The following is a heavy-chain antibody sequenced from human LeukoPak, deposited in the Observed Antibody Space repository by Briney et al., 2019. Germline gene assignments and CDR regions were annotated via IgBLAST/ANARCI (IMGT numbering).Heavy chain of an antibody. CDR2: IIPIFGTA. CDR1: GGTFSIYA. J-gene: IGHJ4*02. D-gene: IGHD2-2*01. CDR3: AREVGYCSSTSCYGGYFDY. V-gene: IGHV1-69*01. Sequence: GASVNVSCKASGGTFSIYAISWVRQAPGQGLEWMGGIIPIFGTANYAQKFQGRVTITADESTSTAYMELSSLRSEDTAVYYCAREVGYCSSTSCYGGYFDYWGQGTLVTVSS.